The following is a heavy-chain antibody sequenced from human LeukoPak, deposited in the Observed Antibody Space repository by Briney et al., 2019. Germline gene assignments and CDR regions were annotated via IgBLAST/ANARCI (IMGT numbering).Heavy chain of an antibody. Sequence: KTGGSLRLSCEASGFTFSDYYMSWIRQAPGKGLEWVGRIKSKTDGGTTDYAAPVKGRFTISRDDSKHTLYLLVSSLKTEDTAVYYCTTGNWGSFSYWGQGALVTVSS. D-gene: IGHD7-27*01. J-gene: IGHJ4*02. CDR3: TTGNWGSFSY. V-gene: IGHV3-15*01. CDR1: GFTFSDYY. CDR2: IKSKTDGGTT.